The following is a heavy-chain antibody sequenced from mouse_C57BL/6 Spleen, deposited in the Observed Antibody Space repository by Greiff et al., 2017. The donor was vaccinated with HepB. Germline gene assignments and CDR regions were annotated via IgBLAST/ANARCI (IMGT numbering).Heavy chain of an antibody. CDR1: GFTFSDYG. CDR3: AREDGYATLDY. V-gene: IGHV5-17*01. J-gene: IGHJ2*01. D-gene: IGHD2-2*01. Sequence: EVKLMESGGGLVKPGGSLKLSCAASGFTFSDYGMHWVRQAPEKGLEWVAYISSGSSTIYYADTVKGRFTISRDNAKNTLFLQMTSLRSEDTAMYYCAREDGYATLDYWGQGTTLTVSS. CDR2: ISSGSSTI.